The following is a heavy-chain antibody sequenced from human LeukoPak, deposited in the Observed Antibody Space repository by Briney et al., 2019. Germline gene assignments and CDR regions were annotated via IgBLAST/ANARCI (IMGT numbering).Heavy chain of an antibody. Sequence: GASVKVSCKASGYTFTGYYMHWVRQAPGQGLEWMGWMNPNSGNTGYAQKFQGRVTMTRNTSISTAYMELSSLRSEDTAVYYCARDVSVEDYYDSSGSILSGAFDIWGQGTMVTVSS. CDR1: GYTFTGYY. V-gene: IGHV1-8*02. D-gene: IGHD3-22*01. J-gene: IGHJ3*02. CDR3: ARDVSVEDYYDSSGSILSGAFDI. CDR2: MNPNSGNT.